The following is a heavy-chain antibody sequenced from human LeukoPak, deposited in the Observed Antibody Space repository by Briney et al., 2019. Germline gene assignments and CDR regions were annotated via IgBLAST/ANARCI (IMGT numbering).Heavy chain of an antibody. J-gene: IGHJ4*02. Sequence: PGGSLRLSCAASGFTFSSYSMNWVRQAPGKGLEWVSSISSSSSYIYYADSVKGRFTISRDNAKNSLYLQMNSLRAEDTAVYYCARDASLGRISSSCADYWGQGTLVTVSS. CDR1: GFTFSSYS. V-gene: IGHV3-21*01. CDR3: ARDASLGRISSSCADY. D-gene: IGHD6-13*01. CDR2: ISSSSSYI.